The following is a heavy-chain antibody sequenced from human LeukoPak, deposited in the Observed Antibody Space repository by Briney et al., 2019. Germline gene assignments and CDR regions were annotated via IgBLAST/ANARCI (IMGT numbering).Heavy chain of an antibody. Sequence: ASVKVSCKASGYTFTSYYMHWVRQAPGQGLEWMGIINPSGSSTSYAQKFQGRVTMTRDTSTSTVYMGLSSLRSEDTAVYYCTRSIAVAGKIIDYWGQGTLVTVSS. J-gene: IGHJ4*02. CDR3: TRSIAVAGKIIDY. D-gene: IGHD6-19*01. CDR2: INPSGSST. V-gene: IGHV1-46*01. CDR1: GYTFTSYY.